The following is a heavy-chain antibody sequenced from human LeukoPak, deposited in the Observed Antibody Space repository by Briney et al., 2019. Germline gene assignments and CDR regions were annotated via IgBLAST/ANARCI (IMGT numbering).Heavy chain of an antibody. J-gene: IGHJ4*02. CDR1: GFTVSSNY. CDR2: IKQDGSEK. Sequence: GGSLRLSCAASGFTVSSNYMSWVRQAPGKGLEWVANIKQDGSEKYYVDSVKGRFTISRDNAKNSLYLQMNSLRAEDTAVYYCTRDRRGNDYWGQGTLVTVSS. CDR3: TRDRRGNDY. V-gene: IGHV3-7*01. D-gene: IGHD3-10*01.